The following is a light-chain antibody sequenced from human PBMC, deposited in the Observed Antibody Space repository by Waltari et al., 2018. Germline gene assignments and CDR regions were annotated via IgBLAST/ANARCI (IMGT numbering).Light chain of an antibody. Sequence: EIVLTQSPATLSLSPGERATPSCRASQSVSRYLAWYQQHTGQAPRLLIYDASNMATGIPARFSGSGSGTDFTLTISSLEPEDFAVYYCQQRSNWPPVVTFGGGTKVEIK. CDR2: DAS. V-gene: IGKV3-11*01. J-gene: IGKJ4*01. CDR3: QQRSNWPPVVT. CDR1: QSVSRY.